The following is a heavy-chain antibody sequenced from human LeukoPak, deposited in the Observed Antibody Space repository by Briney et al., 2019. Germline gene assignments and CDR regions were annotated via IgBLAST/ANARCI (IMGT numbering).Heavy chain of an antibody. CDR1: GHTLTELS. D-gene: IGHD3-22*01. CDR3: ATDWYDSSGYYLVDY. CDR2: FDPEHGET. Sequence: ASVTVSCKVSGHTLTELSMHWVRQAPGKGLEWMGGFDPEHGETIYAQKFQGRVTMTEDTSTDTAYMELSSLRSEDTAVYYCATDWYDSSGYYLVDYWGQGTLVTVSS. J-gene: IGHJ4*02. V-gene: IGHV1-24*01.